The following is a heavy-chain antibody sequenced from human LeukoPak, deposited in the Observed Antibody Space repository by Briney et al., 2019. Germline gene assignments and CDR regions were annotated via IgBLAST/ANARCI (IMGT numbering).Heavy chain of an antibody. CDR1: GFTFSSYE. CDR3: ARDDFFGGGAGGDFDY. D-gene: IGHD3-16*01. J-gene: IGHJ4*02. Sequence: GGSLRLSCAASGFTFSSYEMNWVRQAPGKGLEWVSYISSSGSTIYYADSVKGRFTISRDNAKNSLYLQMNSLRAEDTAVYYCARDDFFGGGAGGDFDYWGQGTLVTVSS. V-gene: IGHV3-48*03. CDR2: ISSSGSTI.